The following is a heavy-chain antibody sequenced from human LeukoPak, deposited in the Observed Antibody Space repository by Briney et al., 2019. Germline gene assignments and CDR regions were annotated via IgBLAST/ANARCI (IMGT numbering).Heavy chain of an antibody. V-gene: IGHV3-48*03. CDR2: ISSSGNII. Sequence: GASLRLSCAASGFTFSSYEMNWVRQAPGKGLEWVSYISSSGNIIKYADSVKGRLTISRDNAKNSLCLQMNSLRAEDTAVYYCARDRGYSTFDMWGQGTMVTVSS. D-gene: IGHD5-18*01. CDR3: ARDRGYSTFDM. J-gene: IGHJ3*02. CDR1: GFTFSSYE.